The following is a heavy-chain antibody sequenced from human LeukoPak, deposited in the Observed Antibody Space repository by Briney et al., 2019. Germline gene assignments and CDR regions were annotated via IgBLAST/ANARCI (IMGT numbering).Heavy chain of an antibody. CDR1: GYTFTDQY. Sequence: ASVKVSCKASGYTFTDQYLHWVRQAPGQGLEWMGWINPNSGDTNYAQKFQGRVTMTRDTSISTAYMELNRLRSDDTAVYYCPRATGYYDSSGYYRRFYFDYWGRGSLVTVSS. J-gene: IGHJ4*02. CDR3: PRATGYYDSSGYYRRFYFDY. D-gene: IGHD3-22*01. CDR2: INPNSGDT. V-gene: IGHV1-2*02.